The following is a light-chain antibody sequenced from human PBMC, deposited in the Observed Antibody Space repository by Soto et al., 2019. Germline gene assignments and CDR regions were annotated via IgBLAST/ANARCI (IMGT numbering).Light chain of an antibody. CDR2: GAS. Sequence: AIQMTQSPSSLSASVGDRVTITCRASQDIRKDLAWYQQKPGKAPQILIYGASTLQTGVASRFSGSGSATDFTLTISSLQPEDSAAYYRLQDYNYPFTFGKGTKVDIX. J-gene: IGKJ2*01. V-gene: IGKV1-6*01. CDR3: LQDYNYPFT. CDR1: QDIRKD.